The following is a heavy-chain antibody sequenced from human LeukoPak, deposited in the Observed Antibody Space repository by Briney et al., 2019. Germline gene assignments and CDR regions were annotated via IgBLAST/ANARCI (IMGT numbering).Heavy chain of an antibody. D-gene: IGHD2-15*01. CDR2: TWYDGRNN. V-gene: IGHV3-33*01. J-gene: IGHJ4*02. Sequence: GGSLRLSCAASGFTFSSYGMHWVRQAPGKGLEWVAVTWYDGRNNYYAASVKGRFTISRDNSKNTLYLQMNSLRAEDTAVYYCARDPGYCSGGSCYGYFDYWGQGTLVTVSS. CDR1: GFTFSSYG. CDR3: ARDPGYCSGGSCYGYFDY.